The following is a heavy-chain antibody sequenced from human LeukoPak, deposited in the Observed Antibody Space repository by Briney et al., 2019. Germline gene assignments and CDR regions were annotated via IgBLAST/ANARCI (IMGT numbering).Heavy chain of an antibody. J-gene: IGHJ4*02. CDR2: IYYSGST. V-gene: IGHV4-59*08. D-gene: IGHD2/OR15-2a*01. CDR1: GGSINSDY. Sequence: PSETLSLTCTVSGGSINSDYWSWIRQPPGKGLEWIGYIYYSGSTNYNPSLKSRLTISVDTSKNQFSLKMRSVTAADTAVYYCARPTSKLGSFDYWGQGTLVTVSS. CDR3: ARPTSKLGSFDY.